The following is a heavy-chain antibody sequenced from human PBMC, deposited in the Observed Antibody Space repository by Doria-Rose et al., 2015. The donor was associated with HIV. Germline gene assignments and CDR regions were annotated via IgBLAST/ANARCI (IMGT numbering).Heavy chain of an antibody. CDR3: ARDLEQLVHPSFLGYFDL. D-gene: IGHD6-6*01. V-gene: IGHV4-61*02. CDR2: IYTSGST. Sequence: QVQLQQWGPGLVKPSQTLSLTCTVSGDSISSVSYYWSWIRQPAGKGLEWIGRIYTSGSTNYNPSLKSRVTISVDTSKTQFSLKLSSVTAADTAVYYCARDLEQLVHPSFLGYFDLWGRGTLVTVSS. CDR1: GDSISSVSYY. J-gene: IGHJ2*01.